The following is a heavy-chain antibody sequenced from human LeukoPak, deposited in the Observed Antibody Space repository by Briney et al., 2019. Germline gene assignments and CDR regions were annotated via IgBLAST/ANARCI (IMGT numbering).Heavy chain of an antibody. Sequence: GGSLRLSCTASGFTFSSYWMSWVRQAPGKGLEWVANIKQDGSEKNYVDSVKGRFTISRDNAKNSLYLQMNSLRAEGTALYYCARDKPILRYFYMDVWGQGTTVTVSS. J-gene: IGHJ6*02. CDR3: ARDKPILRYFYMDV. CDR2: IKQDGSEK. D-gene: IGHD3-9*01. CDR1: GFTFSSYW. V-gene: IGHV3-7*01.